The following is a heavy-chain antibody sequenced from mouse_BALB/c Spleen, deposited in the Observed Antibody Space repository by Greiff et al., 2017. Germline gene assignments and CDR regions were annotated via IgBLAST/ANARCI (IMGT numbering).Heavy chain of an antibody. D-gene: IGHD2-4*01. J-gene: IGHJ1*01. CDR3: ARTRGDYDGDWYFDV. CDR1: GFTFSSYD. V-gene: IGHV5-6-3*01. CDR2: INSNGGST. Sequence: EVLLVESGGGLVQPGGSLKLSCAASGFTFSSYDMSWVRQTPDKRLELVATINSNGGSTYYPDSVKGRFTISRDNAKNTLYLQMSSMKSEDTAMYYCARTRGDYDGDWYFDVWGAGTTVTVSS.